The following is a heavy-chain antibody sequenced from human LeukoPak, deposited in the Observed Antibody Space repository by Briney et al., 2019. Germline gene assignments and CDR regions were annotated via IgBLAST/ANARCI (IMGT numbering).Heavy chain of an antibody. CDR1: GFRFSDYG. CDR3: AKRRDYCSGGSCYSLDY. J-gene: IGHJ4*02. Sequence: PGGSLRLSCAASGFRFSDYGMHWVRQAPGRGLEWEAVISSDGTKKAYADSVKGRFTISRDNSENTLYLQMSSLRAEDTAVYYCAKRRDYCSGGSCYSLDYWGQGTLVTVSS. D-gene: IGHD2-15*01. V-gene: IGHV3-30*18. CDR2: ISSDGTKK.